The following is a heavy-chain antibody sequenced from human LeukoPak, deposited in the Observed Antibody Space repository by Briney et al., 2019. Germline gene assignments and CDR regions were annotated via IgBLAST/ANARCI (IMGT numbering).Heavy chain of an antibody. V-gene: IGHV4-39*07. CDR1: GGSISTTSYF. CDR3: ARVYSSTHNWFDT. D-gene: IGHD6-19*01. J-gene: IGHJ5*02. CDR2: IYYSGTT. Sequence: SETLSLTCTVSGGSISTTSYFWAWIRQPPGEGLEWIGSIYYSGTTYFNSSLKSRLTISVERSKNHFSLKLSSLTVADTALYYCARVYSSTHNWFDTWGQGIQVTVSS.